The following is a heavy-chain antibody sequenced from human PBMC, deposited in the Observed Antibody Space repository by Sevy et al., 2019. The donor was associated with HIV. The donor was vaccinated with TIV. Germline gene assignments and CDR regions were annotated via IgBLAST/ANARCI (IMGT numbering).Heavy chain of an antibody. CDR1: GFTFSSYA. J-gene: IGHJ4*02. V-gene: IGHV3-23*01. D-gene: IGHD3-22*01. CDR2: IGGSGGST. Sequence: GGSLRLSCAASGFTFSSYAMSWVRQAPGKGLEWVSAIGGSGGSTYYAESVKGRFTISRDNSKNTLYLQMNSLRAEDTAVYYCAKESDTYYDSSGYVGAFDYWGQGTLVTVSS. CDR3: AKESDTYYDSSGYVGAFDY.